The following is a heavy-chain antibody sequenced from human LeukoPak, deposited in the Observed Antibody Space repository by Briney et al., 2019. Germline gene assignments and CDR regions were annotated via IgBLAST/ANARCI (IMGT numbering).Heavy chain of an antibody. D-gene: IGHD3-10*01. V-gene: IGHV3-74*01. CDR2: INTDGSTT. Sequence: WGSLRLSCAASGFTFSRYWMRWVRQAPGKGLVWVSRINTDGSTTSYADSVRGRFTISRDNAENTVYLQMNSLGAEDTALYFCARVNTGNWYFDLWGRGTLVTVSS. CDR3: ARVNTGNWYFDL. CDR1: GFTFSRYW. J-gene: IGHJ2*01.